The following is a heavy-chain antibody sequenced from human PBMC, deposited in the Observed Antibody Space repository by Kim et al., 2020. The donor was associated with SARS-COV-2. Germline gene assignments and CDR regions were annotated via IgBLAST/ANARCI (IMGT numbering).Heavy chain of an antibody. V-gene: IGHV1-8*01. Sequence: ASVKVSSKASGYTFTSYDINWVRQATGQGLEWMGWMNPNSGNTGYAQKFQGRVTMTRNTSISTAYMELSSLRSEDTAVYYCARGSSPSYYDILTGYYLDYWGQGTLVTVSS. CDR2: MNPNSGNT. CDR1: GYTFTSYD. CDR3: ARGSSPSYYDILTGYYLDY. J-gene: IGHJ4*02. D-gene: IGHD3-9*01.